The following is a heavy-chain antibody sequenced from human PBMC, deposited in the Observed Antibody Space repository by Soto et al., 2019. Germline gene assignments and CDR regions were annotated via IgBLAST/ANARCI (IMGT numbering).Heavy chain of an antibody. CDR3: ATCREEYYDIPYYGIDV. CDR1: SGSISSSSYY. V-gene: IGHV4-39*01. Sequence: SDTLSLTCTVSSGSISSSSYYWGWIRQPPGKGLEWIGSIYYSGSTYYNPSLKSRVTISVDTSKNQFSLKLSSVTAADTAVYYCATCREEYYDIPYYGIDVWGQGTTVTVSS. CDR2: IYYSGST. J-gene: IGHJ6*02. D-gene: IGHD3-9*01.